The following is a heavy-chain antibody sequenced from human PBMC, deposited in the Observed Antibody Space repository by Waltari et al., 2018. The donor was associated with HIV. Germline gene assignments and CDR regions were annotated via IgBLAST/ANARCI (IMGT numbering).Heavy chain of an antibody. V-gene: IGHV4-34*01. CDR2: INHNGRS. J-gene: IGHJ5*02. CDR1: GGSLTYFY. CDR3: ARESRRRIRQGGINWFDP. Sequence: QVHLQQWGAGQLQASETLSLTCAVYGGSLTYFYWRWLRQCPGRGLEWIAEINHNGRSDFNPSLKSRINIAIDPPKNQLSLTLKSVTAADTGVYFCARESRRRIRQGGINWFDPWGQGTPVNVLS. D-gene: IGHD3-10*01.